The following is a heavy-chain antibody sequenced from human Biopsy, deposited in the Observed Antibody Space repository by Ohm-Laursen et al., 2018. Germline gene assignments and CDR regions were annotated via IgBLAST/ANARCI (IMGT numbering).Heavy chain of an antibody. CDR3: ARGGLNYWYFDL. CDR1: GYTFTASY. CDR2: INPNSGGT. D-gene: IGHD1-26*01. J-gene: IGHJ2*01. Sequence: ASVKASCKASGYTFTASYMHWARQAPGQGLEWMGWINPNSGGTNYAQKFQGRVTMTRDTSMSTAYMELNRLRSDDTAVYYCARGGLNYWYFDLWGRGTLVTVSS. V-gene: IGHV1-2*02.